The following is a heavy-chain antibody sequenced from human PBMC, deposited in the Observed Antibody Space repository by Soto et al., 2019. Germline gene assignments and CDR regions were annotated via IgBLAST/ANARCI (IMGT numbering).Heavy chain of an antibody. CDR1: GFTFSNAW. Sequence: EVRLVESGGGLVNPGGSLRLSCAASGFTFSNAWMSWVRQAPGKGLEWVGRIKSKADGGTTDYAAPVKGRFTISRDDSKKTLYLQMNSLKTEDTAVYYCTSGLGCNWNIGTPLDCWGQGTLVTVSS. CDR2: IKSKADGGTT. CDR3: TSGLGCNWNIGTPLDC. D-gene: IGHD1-20*01. V-gene: IGHV3-15*01. J-gene: IGHJ4*02.